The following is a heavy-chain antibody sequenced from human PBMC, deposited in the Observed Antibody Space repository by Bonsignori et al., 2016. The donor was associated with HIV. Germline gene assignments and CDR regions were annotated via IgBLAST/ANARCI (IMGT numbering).Heavy chain of an antibody. Sequence: VRQMPGKGLDWMGIIYLADSDTRYSPSFHGHVTISVDKSITTAYLQWSSLKASDTAVYYCARGGKSFAFDIWGQGTTVTVSS. CDR2: IYLADSDT. J-gene: IGHJ3*02. CDR3: ARGGKSFAFDI. D-gene: IGHD4-23*01. V-gene: IGHV5-51*01.